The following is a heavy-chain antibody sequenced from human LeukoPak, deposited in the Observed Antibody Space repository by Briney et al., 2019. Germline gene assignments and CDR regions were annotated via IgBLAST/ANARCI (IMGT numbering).Heavy chain of an antibody. CDR1: GGSLSSYY. CDR2: IYSSGST. Sequence: PSETLSLTCTVSGGSLSSYYWSWTRQPPGKGLEWIGYIYSSGSTNYNPSLRSRVTLSLDTSRNHFSLKLTSVTAADTAVYYCARDVYCGGDCSYFDSWGQGTLVTVSS. J-gene: IGHJ4*02. CDR3: ARDVYCGGDCSYFDS. D-gene: IGHD2-21*02. V-gene: IGHV4-59*01.